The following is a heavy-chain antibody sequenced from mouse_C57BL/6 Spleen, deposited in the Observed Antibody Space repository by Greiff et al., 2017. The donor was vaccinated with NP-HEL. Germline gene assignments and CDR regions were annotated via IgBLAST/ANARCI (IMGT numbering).Heavy chain of an antibody. CDR1: GFNIKDDY. CDR2: IDPENGDT. D-gene: IGHD2-2*01. CDR3: TRGSTMVTTLDY. V-gene: IGHV14-4*01. Sequence: EVQLQQSGAELVRPGASVKLSCTASGFNIKDDYMHWVKQRPEQGLEWIGWIDPENGDTEYASKFQGKATITADTSSHTAYLQLSSLTSEDTAVYYCTRGSTMVTTLDYWGQGTTLTVSS. J-gene: IGHJ2*01.